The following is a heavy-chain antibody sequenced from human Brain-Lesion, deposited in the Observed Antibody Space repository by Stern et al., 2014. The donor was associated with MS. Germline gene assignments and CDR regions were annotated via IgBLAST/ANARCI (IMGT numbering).Heavy chain of an antibody. CDR1: GGSISSGGYY. CDR2: IFNSGST. D-gene: IGHD2-2*01. Sequence: VQLEESGPGLVKPSQTLSLSCTVSGGSISSGGYYWSWIRQPAGKGLEWIGRIFNSGSTSYTPPLKSRVPISIDTSKNQFSRRLNSMTAADTAVYYCARGRVVPGFQYYATDVWGQGTTVIVSS. CDR3: ARGRVVPGFQYYATDV. V-gene: IGHV4-61*02. J-gene: IGHJ6*02.